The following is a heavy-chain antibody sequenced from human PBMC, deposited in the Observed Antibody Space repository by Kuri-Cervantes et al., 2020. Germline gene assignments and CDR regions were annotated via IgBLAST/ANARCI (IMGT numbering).Heavy chain of an antibody. CDR1: GFTFSSYS. CDR3: AKDFPRPKDGRYYYGMDV. J-gene: IGHJ6*02. V-gene: IGHV3-21*01. CDR2: ISSSSSYI. Sequence: GGSLRLSCAASGFTFSSYSMNWVRQAPGKGLEWVSSISSSSSYIYYADSVKGRFTISRDNAKNSLYLQMNSLRAEDTAVYYCAKDFPRPKDGRYYYGMDVWGQGTTVTVSS.